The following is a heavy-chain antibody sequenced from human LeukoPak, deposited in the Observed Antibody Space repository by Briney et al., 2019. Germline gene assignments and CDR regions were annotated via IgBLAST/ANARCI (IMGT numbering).Heavy chain of an antibody. CDR2: IYYSGST. D-gene: IGHD6-6*01. CDR1: GGSISSYY. Sequence: SETLSLTCTVSGGSISSYYWSWIRQPPGKGLEWIGYIYYSGSTNYNPSLKSRVTISVDTSKNQFSLKLSSVTAADTAVYYCAKDQYSSSSSYFDYWGQGTLVTVSS. J-gene: IGHJ4*02. CDR3: AKDQYSSSSSYFDY. V-gene: IGHV4-59*01.